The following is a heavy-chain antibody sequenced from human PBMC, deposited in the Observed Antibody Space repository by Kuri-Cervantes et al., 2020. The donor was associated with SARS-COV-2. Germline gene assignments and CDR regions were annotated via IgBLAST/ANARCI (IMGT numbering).Heavy chain of an antibody. Sequence: CSASGFAFSSYAMHWVRQAPGKGLEWVAVISYDGSNKYYADSVKGRFTITRDNSKNTLYLQMNSLRAEDTAVYYCARDGLLRFLEWLFMYYFDYWGQGTLVTVSS. V-gene: IGHV3-30-3*01. D-gene: IGHD3-3*01. J-gene: IGHJ4*02. CDR2: ISYDGSNK. CDR3: ARDGLLRFLEWLFMYYFDY. CDR1: GFAFSSYA.